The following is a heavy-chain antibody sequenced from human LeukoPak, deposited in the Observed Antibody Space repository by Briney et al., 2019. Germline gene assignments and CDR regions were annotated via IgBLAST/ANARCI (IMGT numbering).Heavy chain of an antibody. J-gene: IGHJ5*02. CDR3: PGSGSYNNWFDP. V-gene: IGHV3-11*01. CDR1: GFTFSDYY. Sequence: GGSLRLSCAASGFTFSDYYMSWIRQAPGKGLEWVSYISSSGSTIYYADSVKGRFTISRDNAKNSLYLQMNSVRAEDTAVYYRPGSGSYNNWFDPRGQGNPVTVSP. D-gene: IGHD3-10*01. CDR2: ISSSGSTI.